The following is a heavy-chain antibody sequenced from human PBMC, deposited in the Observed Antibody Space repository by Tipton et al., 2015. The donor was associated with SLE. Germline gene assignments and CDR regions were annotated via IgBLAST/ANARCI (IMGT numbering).Heavy chain of an antibody. V-gene: IGHV4-4*08. CDR3: ARGLKYYDVLSGGPGTGPFFDH. J-gene: IGHJ4*02. CDR2: IYTSGNT. D-gene: IGHD3-3*01. Sequence: GLVKPSETLSLTCTVSGGSISSYYWAWIRKPPEKGLEWIGFIYTSGNTNYSPSLKSRVTISVDTAKNQFSLKLRSVTASDTAVYYCARGLKYYDVLSGGPGTGPFFDHWGQGILVIVSS. CDR1: GGSISSYY.